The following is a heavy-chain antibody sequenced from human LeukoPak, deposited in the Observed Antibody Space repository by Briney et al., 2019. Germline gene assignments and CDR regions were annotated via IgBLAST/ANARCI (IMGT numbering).Heavy chain of an antibody. CDR2: INHSGST. J-gene: IGHJ4*02. V-gene: IGHV4-34*01. CDR3: ARGIVGATDFDY. Sequence: SETLSLTCAVYGGSFSGYYWSWIRQPPGRGLEWIGEINHSGSTNYNPSLKSRVTISVDTSKNQFSLKLSSVTAADTAVYYCARGIVGATDFDYWGQGTLVTVSS. D-gene: IGHD1-26*01. CDR1: GGSFSGYY.